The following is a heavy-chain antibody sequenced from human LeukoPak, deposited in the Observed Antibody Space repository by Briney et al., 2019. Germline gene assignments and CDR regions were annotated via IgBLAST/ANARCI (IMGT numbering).Heavy chain of an antibody. CDR2: IKSDGSST. J-gene: IGHJ6*02. CDR3: ARGLMFRYGMDV. D-gene: IGHD2-8*01. CDR1: GFTVSSNY. V-gene: IGHV3-74*01. Sequence: PGGSLRLSCAASGFTVSSNYMSWVRQAPGKGLVWVSRIKSDGSSTNYADSVKGRFTISRDNAKSTLFLQMTSLRVEDTAVYYCARGLMFRYGMDVWGQGTTVTVSS.